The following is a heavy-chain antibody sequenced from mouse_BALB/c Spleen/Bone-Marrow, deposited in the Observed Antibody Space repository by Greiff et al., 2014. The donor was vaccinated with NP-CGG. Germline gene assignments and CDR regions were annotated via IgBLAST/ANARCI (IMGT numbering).Heavy chain of an antibody. CDR1: GYTFTSYY. D-gene: IGHD2-3*01. CDR2: IYPGNVNT. CDR3: ASYDGSYFDV. J-gene: IGHJ1*01. V-gene: IGHV1S56*01. Sequence: VQLQQPGPELVKPGASVRISCKASGYTFTSYYIHWVKQRPGQGLEWIGWIYPGNVNTKYNEKFKGKATLTADKSSSTAYMQLSSLTSEDSAVYFCASYDGSYFDVWGAGTTVTVSS.